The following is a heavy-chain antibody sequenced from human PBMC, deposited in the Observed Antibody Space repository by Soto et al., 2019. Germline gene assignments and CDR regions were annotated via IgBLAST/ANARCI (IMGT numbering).Heavy chain of an antibody. V-gene: IGHV4-39*01. J-gene: IGHJ4*02. Sequence: QLQLHESGPGLVKPSETLSLTCAVSGDSMSSSDYYWGWIRQPPGKGLEWIGSIYYSGSTYYNPSLQSRVAISVDTSKKPFSLKLKSVTAADTAIYYCARRTVNIRTFYSGLKTHCFDYWGQGAPVTVSS. CDR1: GDSMSSSDYY. CDR2: IYYSGST. CDR3: ARRTVNIRTFYSGLKTHCFDY. D-gene: IGHD6-19*01.